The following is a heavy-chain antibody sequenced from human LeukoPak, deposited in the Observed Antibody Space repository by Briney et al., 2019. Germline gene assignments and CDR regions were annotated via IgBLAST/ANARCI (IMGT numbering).Heavy chain of an antibody. CDR2: IRYDGSNK. D-gene: IGHD3-10*01. CDR1: GFTFSSYG. V-gene: IGHV3-30*02. J-gene: IGHJ4*02. CDR3: AKDRLLWFGELLPPYYFDY. Sequence: PGGSLRLSCAASGFTFSSYGMHWVRQAPGKGLEWEAFIRYDGSNKYYADSVKGRFTISRDNSKNTLYLQMNSLRAEDTAVYYCAKDRLLWFGELLPPYYFDYWGQGTLVTVSS.